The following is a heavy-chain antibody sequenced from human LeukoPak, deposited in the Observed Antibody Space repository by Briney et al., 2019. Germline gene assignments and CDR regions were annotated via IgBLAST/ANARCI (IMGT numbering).Heavy chain of an antibody. CDR3: AKDQGLWFGGNSAFDI. V-gene: IGHV3-30*18. D-gene: IGHD3-10*01. J-gene: IGHJ3*02. CDR1: GFTFSSYG. Sequence: GGSLRLSCAASGFTFSSYGMHWVRQAPGKGLEWVAVISYDGSNKYYADSVKGRFTISRDNSKNTLYLQMNSLRAEDTAVYYCAKDQGLWFGGNSAFDIWGQGTMVTVSS. CDR2: ISYDGSNK.